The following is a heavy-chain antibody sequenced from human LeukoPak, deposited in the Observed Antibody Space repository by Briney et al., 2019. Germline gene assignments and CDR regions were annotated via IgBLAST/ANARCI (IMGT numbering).Heavy chain of an antibody. V-gene: IGHV3-20*04. CDR2: IYWLGTT. Sequence: GGSLRLSCVASGFTFADYGMSWVRQAPGKGLEWVAGIYWLGTTYADSVKGRFNISRDDAKNSLYLQMHSLRAEDTALYYCARGYWRLDPWGPGTLVTVSS. J-gene: IGHJ5*02. CDR3: ARGYWRLDP. D-gene: IGHD2-15*01. CDR1: GFTFADYG.